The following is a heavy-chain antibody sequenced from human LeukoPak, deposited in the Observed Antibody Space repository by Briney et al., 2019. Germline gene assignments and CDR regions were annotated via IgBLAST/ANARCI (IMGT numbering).Heavy chain of an antibody. J-gene: IGHJ4*02. CDR2: INNDGSST. CDR3: ACYGIAPPY. Sequence: PGGSLRLSCAVSGSIFANAWMSWVRQAPGKGLVWVSHINNDGSSTSYADSVKGRFTISRDNAKNTLYLQMNSLRTEDTAVYYCACYGIAPPYWGQGTLVTVSS. D-gene: IGHD2-15*01. V-gene: IGHV3-74*01. CDR1: GSIFANAW.